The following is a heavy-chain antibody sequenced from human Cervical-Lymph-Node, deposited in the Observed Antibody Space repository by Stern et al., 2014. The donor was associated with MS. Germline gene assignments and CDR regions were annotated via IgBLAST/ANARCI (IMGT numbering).Heavy chain of an antibody. V-gene: IGHV3-30-3*01. CDR2: ISYGGSNK. CDR3: AREMAIINDY. Sequence: MQLVESGGGVVQPGRSLRLSCAASGFTFSSCPMHWVRQAPGKGLEWVAAISYGGSNKYYADSVKGRFTISRDNSKSTLYLQMNSLRNEDRAVYYCAREMAIINDYWGQGALVTVSS. CDR1: GFTFSSCP. J-gene: IGHJ4*02. D-gene: IGHD5-24*01.